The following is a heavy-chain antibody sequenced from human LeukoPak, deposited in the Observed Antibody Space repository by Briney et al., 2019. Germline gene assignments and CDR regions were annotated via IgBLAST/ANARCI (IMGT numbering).Heavy chain of an antibody. D-gene: IGHD2-2*01. J-gene: IGHJ4*02. Sequence: SVKVSCKASGGTFSSYAISWVRQAPGQGLEWMGGIIPILGTANYAQKFQGRVTITADESTSTAYMELSSLRSEDTAVYYCAPYCSSTSCQLNWGQGTPFTVSS. V-gene: IGHV1-69*13. CDR2: IIPILGTA. CDR3: APYCSSTSCQLN. CDR1: GGTFSSYA.